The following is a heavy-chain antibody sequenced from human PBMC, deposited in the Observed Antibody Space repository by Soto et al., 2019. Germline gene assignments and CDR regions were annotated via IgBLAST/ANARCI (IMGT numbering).Heavy chain of an antibody. Sequence: GGSLRLSCAASGFTFSSYWMHWVRQAPGKGLVWVSRINSDGSSTSYADSVKGRFTISRDNAKNTLYLQMNSLRAEDTAVYYCARGRSRDGYTSEYYYGMDVWGQGTTVTVSS. CDR2: INSDGSST. D-gene: IGHD5-12*01. J-gene: IGHJ6*02. CDR1: GFTFSSYW. V-gene: IGHV3-74*01. CDR3: ARGRSRDGYTSEYYYGMDV.